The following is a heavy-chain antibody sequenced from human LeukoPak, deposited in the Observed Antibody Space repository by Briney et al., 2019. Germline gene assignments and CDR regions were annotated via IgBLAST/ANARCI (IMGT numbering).Heavy chain of an antibody. D-gene: IGHD3-22*01. V-gene: IGHV1-69*04. Sequence: GASVKVSCKASGGTFSSYAISWVRQAPGQGLEWMGRIIPILGIANYAQKFQGRVTITADKSTSTAYMELSSLRSEDTAVYYCARDPPNYYYYDSSGLDYWGQGTLVTVSS. CDR3: ARDPPNYYYYDSSGLDY. CDR2: IIPILGIA. J-gene: IGHJ4*02. CDR1: GGTFSSYA.